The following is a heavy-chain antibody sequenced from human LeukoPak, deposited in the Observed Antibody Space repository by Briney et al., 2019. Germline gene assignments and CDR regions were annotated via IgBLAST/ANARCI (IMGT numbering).Heavy chain of an antibody. CDR1: GGSFSGYY. CDR2: INHSGST. D-gene: IGHD6-13*01. J-gene: IGHJ4*02. CDR3: ARGLVQGHFDY. Sequence: SETLSLTCAVYGGSFSGYYWSWIRRPPGKGLEWIGEINHSGSTNYNPSLKSRVTISVDTSKNQFSLKLSSVTAADTAVYYCARGLVQGHFDYWGQGTLVTVSS. V-gene: IGHV4-34*01.